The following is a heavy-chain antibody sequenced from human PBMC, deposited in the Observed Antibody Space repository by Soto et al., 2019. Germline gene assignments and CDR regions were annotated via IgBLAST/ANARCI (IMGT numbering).Heavy chain of an antibody. J-gene: IGHJ6*02. D-gene: IGHD2-15*01. V-gene: IGHV3-30-3*01. CDR2: ISYDGNNK. CDR3: ARAGCDGGRCYALVGLRYGMDV. CDR1: VFTFSSYV. Sequence: QVQLVESGGGVVQPGRSLRLSCAASVFTFSSYVMHWVRQAPGKGLEWVAVISYDGNNKYYADSVKGRFTISRDNSKNTLYLQMNSLRAEDTAVYYCARAGCDGGRCYALVGLRYGMDVWGQGTTVTVSS.